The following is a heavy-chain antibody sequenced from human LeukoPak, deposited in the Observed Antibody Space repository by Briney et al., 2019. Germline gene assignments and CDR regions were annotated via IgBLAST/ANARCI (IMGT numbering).Heavy chain of an antibody. V-gene: IGHV4-39*01. J-gene: IGHJ5*02. CDR2: IYYSGGT. D-gene: IGHD5-18*01. Sequence: PSETLSLTCTVSGGSISSSSYYWGWIRQPPGKGLEWIGSIYYSGGTYYNPSLKSRVTISVDTSKNQFSLKLSSVTAADTAVYYCARYSYGYNWFDPWGQGTLVTVSS. CDR1: GGSISSSSYY. CDR3: ARYSYGYNWFDP.